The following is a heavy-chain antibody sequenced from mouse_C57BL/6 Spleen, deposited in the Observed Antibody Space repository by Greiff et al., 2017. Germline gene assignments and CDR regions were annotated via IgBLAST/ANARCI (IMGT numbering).Heavy chain of an antibody. Sequence: QVQLQQPGAELVRPGTSVKLSCKASGYTFTSYWMHWVKQRPGQGLEWIGVIDPSDSYTNYNQKFKGKATLTVDTSSSTAYMQLSSLTSEDSAVYYCARGARDWYFDVWGTGTTVTVSS. J-gene: IGHJ1*03. CDR1: GYTFTSYW. CDR3: ARGARDWYFDV. V-gene: IGHV1-59*01. CDR2: IDPSDSYT.